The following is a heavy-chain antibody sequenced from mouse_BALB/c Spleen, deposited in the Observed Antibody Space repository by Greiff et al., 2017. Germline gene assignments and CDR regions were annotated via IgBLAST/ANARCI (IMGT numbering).Heavy chain of an antibody. V-gene: IGHV5-17*02. Sequence: EVQLVESGGGLVQPGGSRKLSCAASGFTFSSFGMHWVRQAPEKGLEWVAYISSCSSTIYYADTVKGRFTISRDNPKNTLFLQMTSLRSEDTAMYYCAIIDSSGFPFDYWGQGTTLTVSS. CDR1: GFTFSSFG. CDR2: ISSCSSTI. J-gene: IGHJ2*01. D-gene: IGHD3-2*01. CDR3: AIIDSSGFPFDY.